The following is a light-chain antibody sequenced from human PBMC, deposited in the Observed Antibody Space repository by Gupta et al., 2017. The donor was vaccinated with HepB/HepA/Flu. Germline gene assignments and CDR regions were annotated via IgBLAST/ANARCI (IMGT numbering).Light chain of an antibody. Sequence: DIVMIQSPDSLAVSLGERATINCKSSQSVLYSSNNKNYLGWYQQKAGQPPKLLIYWASTRQAGVPDRFSGSGSGTDSPITISSLQDEYVALYYCQQYYRTPLTFGQGTRLEIK. CDR1: QSVLYSSNNKNY. CDR3: QQYYRTPLT. J-gene: IGKJ5*01. CDR2: WAS. V-gene: IGKV4-1*01.